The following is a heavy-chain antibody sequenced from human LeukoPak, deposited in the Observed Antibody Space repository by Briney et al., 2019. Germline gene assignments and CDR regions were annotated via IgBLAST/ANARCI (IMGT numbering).Heavy chain of an antibody. J-gene: IGHJ3*02. CDR1: GFTFSSYA. Sequence: GGSLRLSCAASGFTFSSYAMSWVRQAPGKGLEWVSAISGSGGSTYYADSVKGRFTISRDNSKNTLYLQMNSLRAEDTAVYYRARGYYDSSGYYYYGDAFDIWGQGTMVTVSS. V-gene: IGHV3-23*01. D-gene: IGHD3-22*01. CDR3: ARGYYDSSGYYYYGDAFDI. CDR2: ISGSGGST.